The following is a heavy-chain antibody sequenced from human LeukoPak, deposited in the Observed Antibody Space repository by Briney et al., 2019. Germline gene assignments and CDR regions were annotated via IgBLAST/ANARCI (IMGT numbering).Heavy chain of an antibody. D-gene: IGHD3-10*01. V-gene: IGHV4-34*01. CDR2: INHSGST. Sequence: SETLSLTCAVYGGSFSGYYWSWIRQPPGKGLEWIGEINHSGSTNYNPSLKSRVTISVDTSKNQFSLKLSSVTAADTAVYYCARGRQTILWFGELLSRNWFDPWGQGILVTVSS. CDR3: ARGRQTILWFGELLSRNWFDP. J-gene: IGHJ5*02. CDR1: GGSFSGYY.